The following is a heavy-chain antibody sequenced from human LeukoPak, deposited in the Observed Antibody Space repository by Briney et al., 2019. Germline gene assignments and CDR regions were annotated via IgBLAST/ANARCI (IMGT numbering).Heavy chain of an antibody. D-gene: IGHD1-26*01. Sequence: GGSLRLSCAASGFTFSDYYMGWIRQAPGKGLEWVSRISSSGAAIYYADSVKGRFTISRDNAKKSLYLQINSLRAEDTAVYYCARGGSYFDYWGQGTLVTVSS. CDR3: ARGGSYFDY. CDR1: GFTFSDYY. CDR2: ISSSGAAI. J-gene: IGHJ4*02. V-gene: IGHV3-11*01.